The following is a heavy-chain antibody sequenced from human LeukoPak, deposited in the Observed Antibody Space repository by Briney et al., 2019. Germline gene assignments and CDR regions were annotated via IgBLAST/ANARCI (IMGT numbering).Heavy chain of an antibody. V-gene: IGHV4-34*01. CDR3: APSRGGCSSTSCYNANAY. Sequence: SETLSLSCAVYGGSFSGYYWSWIRQPPGKGLEWIREINHSGSTNYNPSLKSRVTISVDTSKNQFSLKLSSVTAADTAVYYCAPSRGGCSSTSCYNANAYWGQGTLVTVSS. J-gene: IGHJ4*02. CDR2: INHSGST. D-gene: IGHD2-2*02. CDR1: GGSFSGYY.